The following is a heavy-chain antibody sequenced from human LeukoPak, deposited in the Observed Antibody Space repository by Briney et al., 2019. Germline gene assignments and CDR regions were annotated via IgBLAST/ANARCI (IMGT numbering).Heavy chain of an antibody. V-gene: IGHV3-30-3*01. D-gene: IGHD3-10*01. J-gene: IGHJ4*02. CDR2: ISDDGSNK. CDR3: GRGSVGFGELNY. Sequence: GGSLRLSCAASRFTFSSYAMHWVRQAPGKGLEWVAVISDDGSNKFYADSVKGRFTLSRDNSKNTLYLQRNSLRTEDTAVYYCGRGSVGFGELNYWGQGTLVTVSS. CDR1: RFTFSSYA.